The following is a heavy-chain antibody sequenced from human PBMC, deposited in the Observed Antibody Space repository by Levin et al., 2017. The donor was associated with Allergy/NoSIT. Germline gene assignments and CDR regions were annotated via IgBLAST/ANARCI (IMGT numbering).Heavy chain of an antibody. CDR2: MYYSGNT. D-gene: IGHD4-17*01. CDR3: ARHPPSTVMTDVEDWYFDL. Sequence: PSASVKVSCTVSGGSISSSSYYWGWIRQPPGKGLEWIGSMYYSGNTYYNPSLKSRVTISVDTSKNRFSLRLSSVTAADTAVYYCARHPPSTVMTDVEDWYFDLWGRGTLVTVSS. V-gene: IGHV4-39*01. CDR1: GGSISSSSYY. J-gene: IGHJ2*01.